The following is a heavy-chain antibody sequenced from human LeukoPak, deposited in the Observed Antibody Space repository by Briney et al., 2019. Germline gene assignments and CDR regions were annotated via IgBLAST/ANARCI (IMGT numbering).Heavy chain of an antibody. V-gene: IGHV1-46*01. D-gene: IGHD3-22*01. J-gene: IGHJ5*02. Sequence: ASVKVSCKASGYTFTSYYMHWVRQAPGQGLEWMGIINPSGGSTSYAQKFQGRVTMTRDTSTSTVYMELSSLRSEDTAVYYCALDPFDYDSSGPKWFDPWGQGTLVTVSS. CDR2: INPSGGST. CDR3: ALDPFDYDSSGPKWFDP. CDR1: GYTFTSYY.